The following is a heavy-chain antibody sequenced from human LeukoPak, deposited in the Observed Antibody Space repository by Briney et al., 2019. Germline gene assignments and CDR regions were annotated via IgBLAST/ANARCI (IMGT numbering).Heavy chain of an antibody. V-gene: IGHV3-66*02. CDR3: ARGASGSQPFDY. CDR1: GFTVSSNY. CDR2: IYSGGST. J-gene: IGHJ4*02. Sequence: SGGSLRLSCAASGFTVSSNYMSWVRQAPGKGLEWVSVIYSGGSTYYADSVKGRFTISRDNSKNTLYLQMNSLRAEDTAVYYCARGASGSQPFDYWGQGTLVTVSS. D-gene: IGHD1-26*01.